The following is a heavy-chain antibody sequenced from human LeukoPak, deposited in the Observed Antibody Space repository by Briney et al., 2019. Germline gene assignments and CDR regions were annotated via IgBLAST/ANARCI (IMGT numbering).Heavy chain of an antibody. J-gene: IGHJ4*02. CDR1: GFTFSSYA. Sequence: GGSLRLSCAASGFTFSSYAMYWVRQASGKGLEWVALISKDGFNQDHADSVKGRFTISRDNSRDTLYLQMSSLRPEDTAVYYCAREAYYGSGRSRQPSPVWGQGTLVIVSS. V-gene: IGHV3-30*15. CDR3: AREAYYGSGRSRQPSPV. D-gene: IGHD3-10*01. CDR2: ISKDGFNQ.